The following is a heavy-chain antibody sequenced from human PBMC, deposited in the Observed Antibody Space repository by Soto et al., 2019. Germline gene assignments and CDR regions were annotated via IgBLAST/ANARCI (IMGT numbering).Heavy chain of an antibody. J-gene: IGHJ4*02. CDR1: GFSFSNYA. CDR3: ASGQWLVHWFDY. D-gene: IGHD6-19*01. CDR2: ISGNSAYT. V-gene: IGHV3-23*01. Sequence: EVQLSESGGGLVQPGGSLTLSCAASGFSFSNYAMTWVRQAPGKGLESVSSISGNSAYTYYADSVKGRFTISRDNSKNTLYLQMNSLRVEDTAVYYCASGQWLVHWFDYWGQGILVTVSS.